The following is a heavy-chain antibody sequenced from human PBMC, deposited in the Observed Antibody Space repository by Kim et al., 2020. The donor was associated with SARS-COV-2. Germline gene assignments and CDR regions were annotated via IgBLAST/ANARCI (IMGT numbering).Heavy chain of an antibody. V-gene: IGHV1-18*01. CDR3: AIHYDSSGYGLSPFDY. CDR1: GYTFTSYG. J-gene: IGHJ4*02. D-gene: IGHD3-22*01. Sequence: ASVKVSCKASGYTFTSYGISWVRQAPGQGLEWMGWISAYNGNTNYAQKLQGRVTMTTDTSTSTAYMELRSLRSDDTAVYYCAIHYDSSGYGLSPFDYWGQGTLVTVSS. CDR2: ISAYNGNT.